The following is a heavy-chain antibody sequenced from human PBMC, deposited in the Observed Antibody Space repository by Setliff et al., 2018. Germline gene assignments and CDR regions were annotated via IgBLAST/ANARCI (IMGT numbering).Heavy chain of an antibody. CDR3: ARDTYYNFWSGYYIASDY. D-gene: IGHD3-3*01. CDR1: GFTFSRYW. J-gene: IGHJ4*02. Sequence: HPGGSLRLSCAASGFTFSRYWMSWVRQAPGKGLEWVANIKQDGSEKYYVDSVKGRFTISRDNAKNSLYLQMNSLRAEDTAVYYCARDTYYNFWSGYYIASDYWGQGTRVTVS. CDR2: IKQDGSEK. V-gene: IGHV3-7*01.